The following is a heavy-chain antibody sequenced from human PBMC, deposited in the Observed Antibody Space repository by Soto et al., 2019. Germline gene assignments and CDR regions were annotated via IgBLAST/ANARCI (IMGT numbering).Heavy chain of an antibody. CDR1: GFTFSSYD. Sequence: GGSLRLSCAASGFTFSSYDMHWVRQATGKGLEWVSAIGTAGDTYYPGSGKGRFTISRENAKNSLYLQMNSLRAGDTAVYYCARATREYDYIWGSYRKPKSNYFDYWGQGTLVTVSS. V-gene: IGHV3-13*01. J-gene: IGHJ4*02. CDR3: ARATREYDYIWGSYRKPKSNYFDY. D-gene: IGHD3-16*02. CDR2: IGTAGDT.